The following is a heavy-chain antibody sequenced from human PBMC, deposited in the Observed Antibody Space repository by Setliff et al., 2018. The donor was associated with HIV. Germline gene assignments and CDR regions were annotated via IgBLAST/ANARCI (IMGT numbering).Heavy chain of an antibody. CDR3: AKDGISGGSYPPYYFDY. D-gene: IGHD2-15*01. CDR1: GFIFTDYA. CDR2: ISGSGT. J-gene: IGHJ4*01. Sequence: GGSLRLSCAASGFIFTDYAMSWVRQAPGKGLEWVSVISGSGTFYADSVKGRFTISRDNSKNTLYLQMNRLRVDDTAVYYCAKDGISGGSYPPYYFDYWGHGTLVTVS. V-gene: IGHV3-23*01.